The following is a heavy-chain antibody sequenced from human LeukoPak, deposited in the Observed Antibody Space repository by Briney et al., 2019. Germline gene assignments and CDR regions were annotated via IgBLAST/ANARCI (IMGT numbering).Heavy chain of an antibody. Sequence: SETLSLTCAVYGGSLSGYYWSWIRQPPGKGLEWIGEINHSGSTNYNPSLKSRVTISVDTSKNQFSLKLSSVTAADTAVYYCASRFDPWGQGTLVTVSS. CDR2: INHSGST. CDR3: ASRFDP. J-gene: IGHJ5*02. CDR1: GGSLSGYY. V-gene: IGHV4-34*01.